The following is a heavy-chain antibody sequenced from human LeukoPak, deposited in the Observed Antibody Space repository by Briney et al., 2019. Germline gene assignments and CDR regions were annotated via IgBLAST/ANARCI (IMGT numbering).Heavy chain of an antibody. CDR1: GDSVSSNSAA. CDR3: ASSSWYLGY. Sequence: LSQTLSLTCAISGDSVSSNSAAWNCISQSPSIGLEWLGRTYYRSKWYNDYAVSVKSRITINQDTSKKQFSLQLNSVTPEDTAVYYCASSSWYLGYWGQGTTVTVSS. J-gene: IGHJ6*01. D-gene: IGHD6-13*01. CDR2: TYYRSKWYN. V-gene: IGHV6-1*01.